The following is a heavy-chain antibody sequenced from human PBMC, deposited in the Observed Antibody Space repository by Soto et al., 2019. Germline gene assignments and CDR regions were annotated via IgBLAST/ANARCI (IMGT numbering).Heavy chain of an antibody. CDR1: GFTFSDYW. V-gene: IGHV3-7*01. CDR3: AKVWILYSVRGGMDV. D-gene: IGHD2-8*01. CDR2: IKQDGNEK. Sequence: GGSLRLSCAVSGFTFSDYWMSWVRQAPGKGLEWVANIKQDGNEKYYVDSVKGRFTISRDNAKNSLYLQMNSLRAEDTAVYYCAKVWILYSVRGGMDVWGQGTTVTVSS. J-gene: IGHJ6*02.